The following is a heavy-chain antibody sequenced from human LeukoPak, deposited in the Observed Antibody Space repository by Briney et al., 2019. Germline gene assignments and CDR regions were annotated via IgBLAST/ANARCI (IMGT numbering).Heavy chain of an antibody. CDR3: ARERAVTTLSHDAFDI. D-gene: IGHD4-11*01. CDR2: FSVSGGGT. V-gene: IGHV3-21*01. J-gene: IGHJ3*02. Sequence: GGSLRLSCAASGFIFTNYAMSWVRQAPGKGLQWISTFSVSGGGTYYADSVKGRFTISRDNAKNSLYLQMNSLRAEDTAVYYCARERAVTTLSHDAFDIWGQGTMVTVSS. CDR1: GFIFTNYA.